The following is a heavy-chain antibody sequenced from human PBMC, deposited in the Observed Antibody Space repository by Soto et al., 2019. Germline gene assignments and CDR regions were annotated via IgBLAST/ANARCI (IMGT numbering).Heavy chain of an antibody. J-gene: IGHJ3*02. CDR2: INPSGGST. CDR3: AREGSLYYYDSSGYRDAFDI. D-gene: IGHD3-22*01. CDR1: GYTFASYY. V-gene: IGHV1-46*01. Sequence: GASVKVSCKASGYTFASYYMHWVRQAPGQGLEWMGIINPSGGSTSYAQKFQGRVTMTRDTSTSTVYMELSSLRSEDTAVYYCAREGSLYYYDSSGYRDAFDIWGQGTMVTVSS.